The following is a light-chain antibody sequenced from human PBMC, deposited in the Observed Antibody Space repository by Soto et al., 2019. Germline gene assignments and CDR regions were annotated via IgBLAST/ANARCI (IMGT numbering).Light chain of an antibody. J-gene: IGKJ1*01. V-gene: IGKV1-5*01. CDR2: AAS. CDR3: QQYHTDWT. Sequence: DIQMTQFPPTLSASVGDTVTITCRASESIDNWLAWYQQKPGKAPKLLIFAASTLVRGVPSRFSGRGSGTEFTLTISSLQADDYATFYCQQYHTDWTFGQGTKVDIK. CDR1: ESIDNW.